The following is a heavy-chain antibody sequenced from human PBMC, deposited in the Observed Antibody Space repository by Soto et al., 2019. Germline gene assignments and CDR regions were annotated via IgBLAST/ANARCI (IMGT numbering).Heavy chain of an antibody. CDR2: IYHSGST. J-gene: IGHJ6*02. Sequence: QVQLQESGPGLVKPSGTLSLTCAVSGGSISSSNWWSWVRQPPGKGLEWIGEIYHSGSTNYNPSLTSRVTISVDKSKNQFSLKLSSVTAADTAVYYCARVGGDYVRYPYGMDVWGQGTTVTVSS. CDR1: GGSISSSNW. CDR3: ARVGGDYVRYPYGMDV. V-gene: IGHV4-4*02. D-gene: IGHD4-17*01.